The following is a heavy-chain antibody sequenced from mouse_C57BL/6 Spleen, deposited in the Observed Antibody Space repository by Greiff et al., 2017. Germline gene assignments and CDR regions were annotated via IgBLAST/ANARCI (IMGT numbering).Heavy chain of an antibody. CDR2: INPSNGGT. CDR1: GYTFTSYW. V-gene: IGHV1-53*01. Sequence: QVQLQQPGTELVKPGASVKLSCKASGYTFTSYWMHWVKQRPGQGLAWIGNINPSNGGTNSNEKFKSKATLTVDKSSSTAYMQLSSLTSEDSAVYYCARGGDYDLAWFAYWGQGTLVTVSA. D-gene: IGHD2-4*01. J-gene: IGHJ3*01. CDR3: ARGGDYDLAWFAY.